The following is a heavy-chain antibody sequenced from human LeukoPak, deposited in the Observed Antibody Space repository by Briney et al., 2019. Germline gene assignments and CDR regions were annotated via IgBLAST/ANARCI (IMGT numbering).Heavy chain of an antibody. CDR3: AREVLGGYYYYMDV. J-gene: IGHJ6*03. CDR1: GFTFSDYY. Sequence: WGSLRLSCAASGFTFSDYYMSWIRQAPGKGLEWVSYISSSGSTIYYADSVKGRFTISRDNAKNSLYLQMNSLRAEDTAVYYCAREVLGGYYYYMDVWGKGTTVTVSS. V-gene: IGHV3-11*04. CDR2: ISSSGSTI. D-gene: IGHD2-8*02.